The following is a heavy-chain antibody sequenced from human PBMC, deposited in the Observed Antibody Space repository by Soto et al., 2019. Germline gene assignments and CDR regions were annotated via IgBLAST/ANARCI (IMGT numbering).Heavy chain of an antibody. CDR3: VTRSRGLQSSPPRLDS. V-gene: IGHV3-23*01. Sequence: PGGSLRLSCAASEFTFSSYAMSWVRQAPGKGLEWVLALSGSGATTYYADSVKGRFTISRDNSKNILFLQVNSLRAEDTAVYYCVTRSRGLQSSPPRLDSWGQGTLVTVSS. J-gene: IGHJ4*02. D-gene: IGHD4-4*01. CDR1: EFTFSSYA. CDR2: LSGSGATT.